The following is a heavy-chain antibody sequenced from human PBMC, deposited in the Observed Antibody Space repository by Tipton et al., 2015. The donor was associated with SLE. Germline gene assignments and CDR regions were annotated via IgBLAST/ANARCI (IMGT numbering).Heavy chain of an antibody. CDR1: GGSISSYY. Sequence: TLSLTCTVSGGSISSYYWSWIRQPPGKGLEWIGYIYYRGSTNYNPSLKSRVTISVDTSKNQFSLKLSSVTAADTAVYYCAREGIAVAGRGYYYYMDVWGKGTTVTVSS. V-gene: IGHV4-59*01. D-gene: IGHD6-19*01. CDR2: IYYRGST. CDR3: AREGIAVAGRGYYYYMDV. J-gene: IGHJ6*03.